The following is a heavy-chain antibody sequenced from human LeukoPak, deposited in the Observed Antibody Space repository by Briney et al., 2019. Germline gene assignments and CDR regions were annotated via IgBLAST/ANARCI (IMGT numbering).Heavy chain of an antibody. D-gene: IGHD1-1*01. Sequence: SQTLSLTCTVSGGSISSGSYFWSWIRQPAGKGLEWIGRICTSGSTNYSPSLKSRVTISVDTSKNQFSLKLSSVTAADTAVYFCARRAYSAAYWKHFDYWGQGTLVTVSS. CDR2: ICTSGST. J-gene: IGHJ4*02. CDR1: GGSISSGSYF. CDR3: ARRAYSAAYWKHFDY. V-gene: IGHV4-61*02.